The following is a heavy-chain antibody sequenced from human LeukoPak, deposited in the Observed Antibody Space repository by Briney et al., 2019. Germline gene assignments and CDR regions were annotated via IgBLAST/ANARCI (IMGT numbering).Heavy chain of an antibody. CDR1: GFTFSSYA. V-gene: IGHV3-23*01. CDR3: ARSVLRGVVTARIAYGMDV. J-gene: IGHJ6*02. D-gene: IGHD2-21*02. CDR2: ISGSGGST. Sequence: GESLRLSCAASGFTFSSYAMSWVRQAPGKGLEWVSAISGSGGSTYYADSVKGRFTISRDNSKNTLYLQMNSLRAEDTAVYYCARSVLRGVVTARIAYGMDVWGQGTTVTVSS.